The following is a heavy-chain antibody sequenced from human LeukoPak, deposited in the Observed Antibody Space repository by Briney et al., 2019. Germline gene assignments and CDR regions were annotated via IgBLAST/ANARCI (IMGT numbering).Heavy chain of an antibody. Sequence: GGPLRLSCAASGFTFSSYAMSWIRQAPGKGLEWIAAIGGSGGTTYYADSVKGRFTISRDNSKNTLFLQMNSLRAEDTAVYYCAKQQGSGWAFDIWGQGTVVTVSS. D-gene: IGHD6-19*01. CDR3: AKQQGSGWAFDI. CDR1: GFTFSSYA. J-gene: IGHJ3*02. CDR2: IGGSGGTT. V-gene: IGHV3-23*01.